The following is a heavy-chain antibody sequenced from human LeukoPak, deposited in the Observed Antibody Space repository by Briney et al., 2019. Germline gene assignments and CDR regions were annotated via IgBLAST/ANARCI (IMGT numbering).Heavy chain of an antibody. CDR2: INPNSGGT. D-gene: IGHD5-24*01. CDR3: ARALLRRFDGWGY. Sequence: ASVKVSCKASGYTFTDYYMHWVRQAPGQGLEWMGWINPNSGGTNYAQKFQGRVTMTRDTSISTAYMELSRLRSDDTAVYYCARALLRRFDGWGYWGQGTLVTVSS. CDR1: GYTFTDYY. V-gene: IGHV1-2*02. J-gene: IGHJ4*02.